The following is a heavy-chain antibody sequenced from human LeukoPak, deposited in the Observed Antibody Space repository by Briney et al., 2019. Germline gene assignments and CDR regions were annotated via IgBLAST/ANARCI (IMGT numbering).Heavy chain of an antibody. V-gene: IGHV4-59*01. CDR2: FHDSGSA. Sequence: SETLSLTCTVSGDSISSYFWSWIRQPPGKGLEWIGYFHDSGSANYKPSLQSRITMSVDTSKNQFSLKLRSVTAADTAVYYCARDSHSVDTATPRGFDPWGQGTLVTVSS. D-gene: IGHD2-15*01. J-gene: IGHJ5*02. CDR3: ARDSHSVDTATPRGFDP. CDR1: GDSISSYF.